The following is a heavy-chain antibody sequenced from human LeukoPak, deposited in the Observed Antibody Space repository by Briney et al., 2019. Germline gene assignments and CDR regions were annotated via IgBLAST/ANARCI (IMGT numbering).Heavy chain of an antibody. J-gene: IGHJ4*02. CDR3: ARDSGLYSGSWYQDY. V-gene: IGHV6-1*01. Sequence: SQTLSLTCAISGDSVSNTRSAWNWIRQSPSRGLEWLGRTYYRSKWYNDYALSVRSRITINPDTSKNQFSLQLNSVTPEDTAVYYCARDSGLYSGSWYQDYWGQGTLVTVSS. CDR2: TYYRSKWYN. CDR1: GDSVSNTRSA. D-gene: IGHD6-13*01.